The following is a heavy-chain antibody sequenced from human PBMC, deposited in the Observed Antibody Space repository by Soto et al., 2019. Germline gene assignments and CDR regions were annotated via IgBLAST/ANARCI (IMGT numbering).Heavy chain of an antibody. CDR2: ISAYNGNT. V-gene: IGHV1-18*01. CDR3: ERVDPIPIFGVVIHQDY. Sequence: QVQLVQSGAEVKKPGASVKVSCKASGYTFTSYGISWVRQAPGQGLEWMGWISAYNGNTNYAQKLQGRVTMTTDTSTSTAYMELRSLRSDDTAVYYCERVDPIPIFGVVIHQDYWGQGTLVTVSS. D-gene: IGHD3-3*01. J-gene: IGHJ4*02. CDR1: GYTFTSYG.